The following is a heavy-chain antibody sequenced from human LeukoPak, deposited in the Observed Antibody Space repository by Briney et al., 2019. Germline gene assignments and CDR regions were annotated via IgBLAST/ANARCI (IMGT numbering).Heavy chain of an antibody. Sequence: SVKVSCQATGGRFYNDVISWVRQAPGQGLEWMGEINPTYDKANYQQKFQGRVTITADKSTSTAYMEPSSLRFEDTAVYYCARIWASNKRNTETPPGDYWGQGTLVTVSS. V-gene: IGHV1-69*06. D-gene: IGHD4-11*01. CDR3: ARIWASNKRNTETPPGDY. J-gene: IGHJ4*02. CDR1: GGRFYNDV. CDR2: INPTYDKA.